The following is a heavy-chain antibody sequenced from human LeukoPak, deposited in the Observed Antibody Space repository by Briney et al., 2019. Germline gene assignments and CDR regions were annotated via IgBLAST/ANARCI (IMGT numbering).Heavy chain of an antibody. D-gene: IGHD2-15*01. CDR3: ARGPPSENYSQDYFDM. V-gene: IGHV3-13*01. CDR2: IGTAGDT. J-gene: IGHJ4*02. Sequence: GGSLRLSCAASGFTFSSYDMYWVRQAPGKGLEWVSAIGTAGDTYYPGSVKGRFTISRENAKNSLYLQMNSLRVGDTAIYYCARGPPSENYSQDYFDMWGQGTLVTVSS. CDR1: GFTFSSYD.